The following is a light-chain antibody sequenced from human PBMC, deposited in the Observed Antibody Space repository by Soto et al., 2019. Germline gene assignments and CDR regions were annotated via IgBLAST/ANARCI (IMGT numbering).Light chain of an antibody. CDR2: DAS. CDR3: QQYGSSPLT. J-gene: IGKJ4*01. CDR1: QSVSNY. V-gene: IGKV3-20*01. Sequence: EIVLTQSPATLCLPPGERATLSCRASQSVSNYLGWYQQKPGQAPRLLIYDASNRATGIPARFSGSGSGTDFTLTISRLEPEDFAVYYCQQYGSSPLTFGGGTKVDIK.